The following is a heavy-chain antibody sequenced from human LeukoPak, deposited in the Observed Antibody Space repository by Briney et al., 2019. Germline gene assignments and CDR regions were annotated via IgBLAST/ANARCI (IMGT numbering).Heavy chain of an antibody. CDR1: GYSFTSYG. Sequence: GESLKISCKGSGYSFTSYGISWVRQAPGQGLEWMGWISAYNGNTNYAQKLQGRVTMTTDTSTSTAYMELRSLRSDDTAVYYCARDSSDFLWFGELPESDYYYYGMDVWGQGTTVTVSS. V-gene: IGHV1-18*01. CDR3: ARDSSDFLWFGELPESDYYYYGMDV. D-gene: IGHD3-10*01. CDR2: ISAYNGNT. J-gene: IGHJ6*02.